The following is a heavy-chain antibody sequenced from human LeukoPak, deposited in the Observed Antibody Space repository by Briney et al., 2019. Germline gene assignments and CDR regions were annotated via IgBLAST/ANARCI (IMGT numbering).Heavy chain of an antibody. D-gene: IGHD5-12*01. CDR3: AIDVDIVAAITGDY. V-gene: IGHV3-21*01. Sequence: GGSLRLSYAASGFTFSSYSMNWVRQAPGKGLEWVSSISSSSSYIYYADSVKGRFTISRDNAKNSLYLQMNSLRAEDTAVYYCAIDVDIVAAITGDYWGQGTLVTVSS. CDR2: ISSSSSYI. J-gene: IGHJ4*02. CDR1: GFTFSSYS.